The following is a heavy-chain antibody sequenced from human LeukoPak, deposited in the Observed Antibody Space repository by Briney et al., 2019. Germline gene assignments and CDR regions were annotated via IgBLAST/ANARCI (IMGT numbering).Heavy chain of an antibody. J-gene: IGHJ4*02. CDR1: GYTFTSYG. Sequence: GASVKVSCKASGYTFTSYGISWVRQAPGQGLEWMGWIDAYNGNTNYAQKLQGRVTMATDTSTSTAYMELRSLRSDDTAVYYCARDPGYSSSWWDGGYFDYWGQGTLVTVSS. V-gene: IGHV1-18*01. CDR2: IDAYNGNT. D-gene: IGHD6-13*01. CDR3: ARDPGYSSSWWDGGYFDY.